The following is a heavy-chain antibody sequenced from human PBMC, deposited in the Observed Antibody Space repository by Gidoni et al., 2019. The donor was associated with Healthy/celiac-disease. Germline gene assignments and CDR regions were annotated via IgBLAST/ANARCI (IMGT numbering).Heavy chain of an antibody. J-gene: IGHJ2*01. CDR3: AKDPQQQLVGYWYFDL. CDR2: ISGSGGST. V-gene: IGHV3-23*01. CDR1: GFTFRSYA. D-gene: IGHD6-13*01. Sequence: EVQLLESGGGLVQPGGSLRLSCAASGFTFRSYAMSWVRQAPGKGLEWVSAISGSGGSTYYADSVKGRFTISRDNSKNTLYLQMNSPRAEDTAVYYCAKDPQQQLVGYWYFDLWGRGTLVTVSS.